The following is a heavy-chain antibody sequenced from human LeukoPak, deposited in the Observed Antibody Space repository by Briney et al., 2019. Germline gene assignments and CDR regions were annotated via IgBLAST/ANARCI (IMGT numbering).Heavy chain of an antibody. V-gene: IGHV4-59*01. J-gene: IGHJ4*02. D-gene: IGHD1-1*01. CDR1: GGSISPYY. CDR2: ILYSGTTT. Sequence: SETLSLTCTVSGGSISPYYWSWIRQTPGKGLEWIGYILYSGTTTNYNPSLKSRVTISVDTSKNQFSLKLSSVTAADTAVYYCARVGDWNDLVYWGQGTLVTVSP. CDR3: ARVGDWNDLVY.